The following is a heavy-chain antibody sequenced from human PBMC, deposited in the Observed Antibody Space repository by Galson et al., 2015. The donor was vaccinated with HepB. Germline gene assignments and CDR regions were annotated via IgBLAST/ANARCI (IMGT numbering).Heavy chain of an antibody. D-gene: IGHD1-26*01. CDR3: ARDLREGWDVRGDY. V-gene: IGHV3-30-3*01. CDR2: ILYDGTNI. Sequence: SLRLSCAASGLTLSGQTMHWVRQAPGKGLEWVAGILYDGTNIWCADSVRGRFTISRDISKNTLYLQMDSLTPEDTAMYYCARDLREGWDVRGDYWGQGTLVTASS. CDR1: GLTLSGQT. J-gene: IGHJ4*02.